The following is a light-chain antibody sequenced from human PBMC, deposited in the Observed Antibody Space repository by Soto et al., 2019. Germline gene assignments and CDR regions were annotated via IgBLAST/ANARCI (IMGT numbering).Light chain of an antibody. J-gene: IGLJ1*01. Sequence: SALTQPPSATRTPGQRVTISYTGGSSNIGTNAVNWYQQLPGTAPKLLIYNNNQRPSGVPDRFSGSKSGTSASLAISGLQSEDEADYYCAAWDDSLNGYVFGTGTKVTVL. CDR1: SSNIGTNA. CDR3: AAWDDSLNGYV. V-gene: IGLV1-44*01. CDR2: NNN.